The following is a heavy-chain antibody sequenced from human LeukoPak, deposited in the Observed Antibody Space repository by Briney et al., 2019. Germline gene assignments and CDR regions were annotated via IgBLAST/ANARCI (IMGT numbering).Heavy chain of an antibody. D-gene: IGHD3-16*01. J-gene: IGHJ3*02. V-gene: IGHV3-7*01. CDR1: GFTFSRYW. Sequence: PGGSLRLSCAASGFTFSRYWMSWVRQAPGKGLEWVANIKQDGSEKYYVDSVKGRFTISRDNAKNSLYLQMNSLRAEDTAVYYCAREVLRAFDIWGQGTMVTVSS. CDR3: AREVLRAFDI. CDR2: IKQDGSEK.